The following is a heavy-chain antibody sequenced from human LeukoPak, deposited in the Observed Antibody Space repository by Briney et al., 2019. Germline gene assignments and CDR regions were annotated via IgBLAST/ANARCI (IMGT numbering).Heavy chain of an antibody. D-gene: IGHD3-10*01. Sequence: SKTLSLTCTVSGGSFSSGDYYWNWIRPPPGKGLEWIEYIHYSGSTSYNLSLKSRVNNSVDRSKNQFSRELTAVTAADTAVYYCARGELFYDYWGQGTLVTVSS. V-gene: IGHV4-30-4*01. CDR1: GGSFSSGDYY. J-gene: IGHJ4*02. CDR3: ARGELFYDY. CDR2: IHYSGST.